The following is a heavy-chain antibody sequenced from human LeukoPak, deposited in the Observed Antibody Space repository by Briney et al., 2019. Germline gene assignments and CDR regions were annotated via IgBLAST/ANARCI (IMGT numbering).Heavy chain of an antibody. Sequence: SETLSLTCTVSGGSMNNYYWSWIRQSAGKGLEWIGSIHYSGSTDYNPSLKSRVTISLDTSKSQVSLKLSPVTAADTAVYYCARGSPTPDYWGQGTLVIVSS. V-gene: IGHV4-59*01. J-gene: IGHJ4*02. CDR1: GGSMNNYY. CDR3: ARGSPTPDY. D-gene: IGHD1-26*01. CDR2: IHYSGST.